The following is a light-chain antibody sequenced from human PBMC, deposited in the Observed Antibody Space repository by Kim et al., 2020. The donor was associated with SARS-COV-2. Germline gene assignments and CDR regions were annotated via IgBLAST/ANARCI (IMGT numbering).Light chain of an antibody. CDR2: QAS. J-gene: IGKJ2*01. Sequence: DIHMTQSPSTLSASVGDRVTITCRASQSITLLAWYQQKPGKAPKLLIYQASTLESGVPSRFSGSGSGTEFSLTISSLQPDDFATYHCQHDDRYPYTFGQGTKLEI. CDR1: QSITL. CDR3: QHDDRYPYT. V-gene: IGKV1-5*01.